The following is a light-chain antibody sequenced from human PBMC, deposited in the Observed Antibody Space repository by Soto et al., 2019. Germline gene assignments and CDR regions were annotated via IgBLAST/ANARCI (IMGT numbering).Light chain of an antibody. Sequence: QSALTQPASVSGSPGQSVAISCTGTSSDVGAYNYISWYQQHPGKAPKLLLSEVSNRPSGVSDRFSGSKSGNTASLTISGLQADDEADYYCSSLTTSFTYVFGNGTKVNV. CDR2: EVS. J-gene: IGLJ1*01. V-gene: IGLV2-14*01. CDR3: SSLTTSFTYV. CDR1: SSDVGAYNY.